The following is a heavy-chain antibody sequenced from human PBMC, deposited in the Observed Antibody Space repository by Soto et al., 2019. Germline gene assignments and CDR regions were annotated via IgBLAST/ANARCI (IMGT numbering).Heavy chain of an antibody. Sequence: QVQLMQSGAEVKKPGASVKVSCKASGYTFTSYGISWVRQAPGQGLEWMGWISAYNGNTNYAQKLQGRVTMTTDTATSPAYMGLGSLRSDDPAVYSGAREPRGMDVWGQGTPVPVSS. CDR3: AREPRGMDV. CDR1: GYTFTSYG. J-gene: IGHJ6*02. V-gene: IGHV1-18*01. CDR2: ISAYNGNT.